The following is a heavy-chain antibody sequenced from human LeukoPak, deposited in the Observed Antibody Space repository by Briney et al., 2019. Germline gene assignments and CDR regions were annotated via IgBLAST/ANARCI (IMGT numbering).Heavy chain of an antibody. D-gene: IGHD5-12*01. CDR2: IIPILGIA. V-gene: IGHV1-69*02. CDR1: GGTFSSYT. CDR3: ARVGSRSSGYDY. Sequence: SVKVSCKASGGTFSSYTISWVRQAPGQGREWMGRIIPILGIANYAQKFQGRVTITADKSTSTAYMELSSLRSEDTAVYYCARVGSRSSGYDYWGQGTLVTVSS. J-gene: IGHJ4*02.